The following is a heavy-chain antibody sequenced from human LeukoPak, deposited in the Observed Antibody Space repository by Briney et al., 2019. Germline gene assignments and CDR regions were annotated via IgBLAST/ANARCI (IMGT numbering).Heavy chain of an antibody. J-gene: IGHJ4*02. CDR3: ASITYGSGSYYVFDY. V-gene: IGHV4-30-4*01. CDR2: IYYSGST. CDR1: GGSISSGDYY. D-gene: IGHD3-10*01. Sequence: SETLSLTCTVSGGSISSGDYYWSWIRQPPGKGLEWIGYIYYSGSTCYNPSLKSRVIISVDTSKNQFSLKLSSVTAADTAVYYCASITYGSGSYYVFDYWGQGTLVTVSS.